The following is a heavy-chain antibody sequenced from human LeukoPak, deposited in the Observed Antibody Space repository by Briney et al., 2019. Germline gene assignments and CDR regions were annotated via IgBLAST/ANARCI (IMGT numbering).Heavy chain of an antibody. D-gene: IGHD3-3*01. Sequence: NPSETLSLTCTVSGGSISSSSYYWGWIRQPPGKGLEWIGSIYYSGSTYYNPSLKSRVTISVDTSKNQFSLKLSSVTAADTAVYYCARVSGAGFWSGYYHYYYYYMDVWGKGTTVTVSS. V-gene: IGHV4-39*07. CDR3: ARVSGAGFWSGYYHYYYYYMDV. CDR1: GGSISSSSYY. J-gene: IGHJ6*03. CDR2: IYYSGST.